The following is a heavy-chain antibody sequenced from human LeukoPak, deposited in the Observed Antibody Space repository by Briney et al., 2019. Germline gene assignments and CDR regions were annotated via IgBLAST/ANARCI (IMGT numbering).Heavy chain of an antibody. CDR1: GDSVSSNSAA. D-gene: IGHD6-13*01. CDR3: ARGPLGTGAFDI. V-gene: IGHV6-1*01. Sequence: SQTLSLTFAISGDSVSSNSAAWNWIRQSPSRGLEWLGRTYYRSKWYNEYAVSVKSRITINPDTSKDQFSLQLNSVTPEDTAVYYCARGPLGTGAFDIWGQGTMVTVSS. CDR2: TYYRSKWYN. J-gene: IGHJ3*02.